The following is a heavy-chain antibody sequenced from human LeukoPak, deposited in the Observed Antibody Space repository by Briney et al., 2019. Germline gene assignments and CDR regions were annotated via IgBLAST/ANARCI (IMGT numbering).Heavy chain of an antibody. J-gene: IGHJ3*02. CDR2: IYYSGST. CDR3: ARHASDYYDSSGYFVPPAFDI. D-gene: IGHD3-22*01. V-gene: IGHV4-39*01. Sequence: SETLSLTCTVSGGSISSSSYYWGWIRQPPGKGLEWIGSIYYSGSTYYNPSLKSRVTISVDTSKNQFSLKLSSVTAADTAVYYCARHASDYYDSSGYFVPPAFDIWGQGTMVTVSS. CDR1: GGSISSSSYY.